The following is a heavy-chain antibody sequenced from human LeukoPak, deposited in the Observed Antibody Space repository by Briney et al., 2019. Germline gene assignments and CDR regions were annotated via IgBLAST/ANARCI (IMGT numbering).Heavy chain of an antibody. CDR1: GFPLSDYY. CDR3: ARRGYSDSSGYDY. J-gene: IGHJ4*02. D-gene: IGHD3-22*01. V-gene: IGHV3-11*04. CDR2: ISTGGSTI. Sequence: RSGGSLRLSCAASGFPLSDYYMTWIRQAPGKGLEWVSYISTGGSTIYYADSVKGRSTISRDNAKNSLYLQINSLRAEDTAIYYCARRGYSDSSGYDYWGQGTLVTVSS.